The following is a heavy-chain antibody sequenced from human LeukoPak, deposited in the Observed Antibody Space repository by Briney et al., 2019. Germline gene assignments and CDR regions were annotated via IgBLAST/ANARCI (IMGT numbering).Heavy chain of an antibody. CDR2: INSDGSST. J-gene: IGHJ6*02. CDR3: SRGSYRMDV. CDR1: GFTFSTYW. V-gene: IGHV3-74*01. Sequence: GGSLRLSCAGSGFTFSTYWMHWVRQAPGKGLVWVSRINSDGSSTTYADSVKGRFTISRDSAKNTLYLQMNSLRDEDTAVFYCSRGSYRMDVWGQGTTVTVSS.